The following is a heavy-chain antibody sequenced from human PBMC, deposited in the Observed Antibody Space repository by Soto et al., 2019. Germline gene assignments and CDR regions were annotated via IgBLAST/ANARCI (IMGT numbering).Heavy chain of an antibody. J-gene: IGHJ4*02. CDR2: ISSRGSTI. CDR3: ARDLGSSWYY. V-gene: IGHV3-48*03. Sequence: GGSLRLSCAASGFTFSSYEMNWVRQAPGKGLEWVSYISSRGSTIYYADSVKGRFTISRDNAKNSLYLQMNSLRAEDTAVYYCARDLGSSWYYWGQGTLVTVSS. CDR1: GFTFSSYE. D-gene: IGHD6-13*01.